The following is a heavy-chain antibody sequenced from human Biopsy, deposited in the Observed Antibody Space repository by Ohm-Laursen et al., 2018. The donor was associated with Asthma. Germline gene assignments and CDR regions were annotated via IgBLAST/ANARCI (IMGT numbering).Heavy chain of an antibody. V-gene: IGHV4-30-2*01. D-gene: IGHD5-24*01. CDR2: IYHSGST. CDR1: GGSISSGGYS. J-gene: IGHJ4*02. Sequence: LSLTCTVSGGSISSGGYSWSWIRQPPGKGLEWIGYIYHSGSTYYNPSLKSRVTISVDRSKNQFSLKLSSVTAADTAVYYCARVKDGYNFDYWGQGTLVTVSS. CDR3: ARVKDGYNFDY.